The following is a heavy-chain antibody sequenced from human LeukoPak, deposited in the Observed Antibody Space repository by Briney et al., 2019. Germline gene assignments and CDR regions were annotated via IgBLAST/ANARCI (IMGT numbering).Heavy chain of an antibody. J-gene: IGHJ3*02. CDR3: ANSVASITIFGVVTRPIDAFDI. Sequence: GGSLRLSCAASGFTFSSYAMSWVRQAPGKGLEWVSAISGSGGSTYYADSVKGRFTISRDNSKNTLYLQMNSLRAEDTAVYYCANSVASITIFGVVTRPIDAFDIWGQGTMVTVSS. CDR2: ISGSGGST. V-gene: IGHV3-23*01. CDR1: GFTFSSYA. D-gene: IGHD3-3*01.